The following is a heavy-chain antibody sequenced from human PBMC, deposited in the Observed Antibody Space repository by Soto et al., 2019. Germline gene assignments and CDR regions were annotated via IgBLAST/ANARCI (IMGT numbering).Heavy chain of an antibody. Sequence: SGGSLRLSCAASGFTFSSYAMHWVRQAPGKGLEWVAVISYDGSNKYYADSVKGRFTISRDNSKNTLYLQMNSLRAEDTAVYYCARDSLAYSSGPLDYWGQGTLVTVSS. CDR2: ISYDGSNK. D-gene: IGHD6-19*01. CDR1: GFTFSSYA. CDR3: ARDSLAYSSGPLDY. J-gene: IGHJ4*02. V-gene: IGHV3-30-3*01.